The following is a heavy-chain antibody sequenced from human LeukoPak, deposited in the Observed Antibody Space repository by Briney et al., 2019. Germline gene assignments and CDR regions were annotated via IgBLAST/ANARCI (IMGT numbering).Heavy chain of an antibody. J-gene: IGHJ4*02. CDR1: GYTFTSYA. V-gene: IGHV1-3*01. CDR2: INAGNGNT. Sequence: ASVKVSRKASGYTFTSYAMHWVHQAPGQRLEWMGWINAGNGNTKYSQKFQGRVTITRDTSASTAYMELSSLRSEDTAVYYCASSGWYGAGSFDYWGQGTLVTVSS. CDR3: ASSGWYGAGSFDY. D-gene: IGHD6-19*01.